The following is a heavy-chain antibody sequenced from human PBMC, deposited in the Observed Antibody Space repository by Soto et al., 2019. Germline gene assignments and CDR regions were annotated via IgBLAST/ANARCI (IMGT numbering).Heavy chain of an antibody. CDR3: ARYLAAADD. V-gene: IGHV1-46*01. J-gene: IGHJ4*02. Sequence: QVQLVQSGAEVKKPGASVKVSCKASGYIFTNYYIHWVRQAPGQGLEWMAIINPLPTSGSTNYAQKFQGRVTVTRDTSTSTVYLELSSLGSDETAVDYCARYLAAADDWGQGTLVTVSS. CDR2: INPLPTSGST. D-gene: IGHD6-13*01. CDR1: GYIFTNYY.